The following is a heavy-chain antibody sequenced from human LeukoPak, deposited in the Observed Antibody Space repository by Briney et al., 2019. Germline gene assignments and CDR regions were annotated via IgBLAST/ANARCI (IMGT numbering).Heavy chain of an antibody. V-gene: IGHV1-69*01. D-gene: IGHD3-9*01. CDR1: GGTFSSYA. Sequence: SVKVSCKASGGTFSSYAISWVRQAPGQGLEWMGGIIPIFGTANYAQKFQGRVTVTADESTSTAYMELSSLRSEDTAVYYCARAFSQYYDILTGYHSFDYWGQGTLVTVSS. CDR2: IIPIFGTA. J-gene: IGHJ4*02. CDR3: ARAFSQYYDILTGYHSFDY.